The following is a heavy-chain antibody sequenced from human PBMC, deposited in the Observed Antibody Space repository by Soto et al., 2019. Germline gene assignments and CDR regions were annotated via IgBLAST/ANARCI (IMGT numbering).Heavy chain of an antibody. V-gene: IGHV1-18*04. CDR2: ISTFNGNT. CDR1: GYTFSNHG. J-gene: IGHJ4*02. D-gene: IGHD6-19*01. CDR3: ARLTGYSSGWFDF. Sequence: QVHLVQSGAEVKKPGASVQVSCKASGYTFSNHGITWVRQAPGQGLEWMGWISTFNGNTNYAQKFQGRVTMTTDTSTNTAYMELRSLGSDDTAVYYCARLTGYSSGWFDFWGQGTLVTVSS.